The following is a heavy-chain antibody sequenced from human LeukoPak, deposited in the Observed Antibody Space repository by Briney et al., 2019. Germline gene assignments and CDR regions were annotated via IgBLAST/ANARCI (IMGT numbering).Heavy chain of an antibody. CDR3: ARALLSSDFYYYGMDV. J-gene: IGHJ6*02. D-gene: IGHD3-16*02. CDR1: GASISSSSYY. CDR2: IYYSGNT. Sequence: SETLSLTCTVSGASISSSSYYWGWIRQPPGRGLEWIGSIYYSGNTYYNPSLKSRVTISVDTSKNQFSLKLSSVTAADTAVYYCARALLSSDFYYYGMDVWGQGTTVTVSS. V-gene: IGHV4-39*01.